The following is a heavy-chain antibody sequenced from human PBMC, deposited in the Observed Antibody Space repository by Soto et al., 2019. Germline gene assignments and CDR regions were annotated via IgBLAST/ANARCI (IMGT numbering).Heavy chain of an antibody. CDR2: IRNSSSPV. Sequence: PGGSLRLSCAASGFTFITYTMHWVRQAPGKGLEWLSYIRNSSSPVYYADSVKGRFTISRDNAKNSLFLHMSSLRAEDTAVYYCARGASRLDYWGQGTLVPVSS. V-gene: IGHV3-48*01. J-gene: IGHJ4*02. CDR1: GFTFITYT. CDR3: ARGASRLDY.